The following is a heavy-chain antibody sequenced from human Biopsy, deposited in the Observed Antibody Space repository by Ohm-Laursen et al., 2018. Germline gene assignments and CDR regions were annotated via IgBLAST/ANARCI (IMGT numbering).Heavy chain of an antibody. J-gene: IGHJ4*02. Sequence: SETLSLTCIVSGDSVSSGSFYWTWIRQPPGQGLEYIGYIYDRGSTANYNPSPESRVTMSVDMPKNQFSLKLSSVTAADTAIYYCARGMRSSGWPYFDYWGQGTLVTVSS. CDR2: IYDRGSTA. CDR1: GDSVSSGSFY. V-gene: IGHV4-61*01. CDR3: ARGMRSSGWPYFDY. D-gene: IGHD6-19*01.